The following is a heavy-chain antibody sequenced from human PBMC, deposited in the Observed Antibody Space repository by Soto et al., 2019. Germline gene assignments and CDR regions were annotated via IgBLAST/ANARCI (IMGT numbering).Heavy chain of an antibody. Sequence: LSLTFAISGDSVSNNSAAWNWIRQSPSRGLEWLGRTYYRSKWFNNYALSVKGRITINPDTSKNQFSLQLNSVTPEDTAVYYCAREGRLAASIFHNWFDPWGQGTLVTVSS. D-gene: IGHD3-3*02. CDR2: TYYRSKWFN. CDR3: AREGRLAASIFHNWFDP. J-gene: IGHJ5*02. CDR1: GDSVSNNSAA. V-gene: IGHV6-1*01.